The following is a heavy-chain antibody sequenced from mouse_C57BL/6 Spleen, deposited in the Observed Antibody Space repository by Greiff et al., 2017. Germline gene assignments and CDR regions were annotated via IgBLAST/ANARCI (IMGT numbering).Heavy chain of an antibody. J-gene: IGHJ1*03. CDR2: IYPGGGDT. V-gene: IGHV1-80*01. CDR1: GYAFSSYW. Sequence: QVPLQQSGAELVKPGASVKISCKASGYAFSSYWMNWVKQRPGKGLEWIGQIYPGGGDTNYNGKFTGKVTLTADNSSSTAYMQLSSLTSEDSAVYFCARDDYGGYFDVWGTGTTVTVSS. D-gene: IGHD2-4*01. CDR3: ARDDYGGYFDV.